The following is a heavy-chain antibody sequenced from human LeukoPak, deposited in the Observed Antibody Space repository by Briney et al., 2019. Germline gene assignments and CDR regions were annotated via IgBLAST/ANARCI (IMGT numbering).Heavy chain of an antibody. CDR1: GGSISSYY. V-gene: IGHV4-59*08. D-gene: IGHD3-22*01. J-gene: IGHJ4*02. Sequence: SETLSLTCTVSGGSISSYYWSWIRQPPGKGLEWIGYIYYSGSTNYNPSLKSRVTISVDTSKNQFSLKLSSVTAADTAVYYCARSCYYDSSGYSEPYYFDYWGQGTLVTVSS. CDR3: ARSCYYDSSGYSEPYYFDY. CDR2: IYYSGST.